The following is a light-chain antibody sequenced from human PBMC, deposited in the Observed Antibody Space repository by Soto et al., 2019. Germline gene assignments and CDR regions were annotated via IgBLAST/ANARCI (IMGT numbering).Light chain of an antibody. J-gene: IGKJ4*01. CDR2: DAA. Sequence: EIVLTQSPATLSLSPGERATLSCRASQSVSSYLAWYQQKPGQAPRLLISDAANRATGIPARFSGSGSGTDFTLTISSLEPEDFALYYCQQRSNWPLTFGGGTKVEIK. CDR3: QQRSNWPLT. V-gene: IGKV3-11*01. CDR1: QSVSSY.